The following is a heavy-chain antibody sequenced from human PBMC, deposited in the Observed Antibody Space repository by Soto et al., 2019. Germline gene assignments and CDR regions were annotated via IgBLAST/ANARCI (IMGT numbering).Heavy chain of an antibody. CDR3: AGRYGDYFDY. CDR1: GGSISSYY. CDR2: IYYSGST. Sequence: PSETLSLTCTVSGGSISSYYWSWIRQPPGKGLEWIGYIYYSGSTNYNPSLKSRVTISVDTSKNQFSLKLSSVTAADTAVYYCAGRYGDYFDYGDKGTLVTVSS. V-gene: IGHV4-59*08. J-gene: IGHJ4*02. D-gene: IGHD4-17*01.